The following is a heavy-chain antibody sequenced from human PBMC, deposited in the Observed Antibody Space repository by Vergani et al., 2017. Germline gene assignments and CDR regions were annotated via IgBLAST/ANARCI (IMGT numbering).Heavy chain of an antibody. CDR2: INPNSGGT. CDR3: ARYLNDDGSGLQDYYYFMDV. V-gene: IGHV1-2*02. J-gene: IGHJ6*03. CDR1: GYTFTGYY. D-gene: IGHD4-11*01. Sequence: QVQLVQSGAEVQKPGASVKVSCKASGYTFTGYYMHWVRQAPGQGLEWMGWINPNSGGTNYAQNFQGRVTMTRDTSISTAYMELSRLRSDDTAVYYCARYLNDDGSGLQDYYYFMDVWGKGSTVTVSS.